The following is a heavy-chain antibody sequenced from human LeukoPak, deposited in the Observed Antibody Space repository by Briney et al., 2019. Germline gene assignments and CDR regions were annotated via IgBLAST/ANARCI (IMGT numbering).Heavy chain of an antibody. CDR1: GGSISSYY. CDR3: ARVQRTEDTYCTNGVCYTRWFDP. Sequence: SETLSLTCTVSGGSISSYYRSWIRQPAGKGLEWIGRIYTSGSTNYNPSLKSRVTISVDTSKNQFSLKLSSVTAADTAVYYCARVQRTEDTYCTNGVCYTRWFDPWGQGTLVTVSS. CDR2: IYTSGST. J-gene: IGHJ5*02. V-gene: IGHV4-4*07. D-gene: IGHD2-8*01.